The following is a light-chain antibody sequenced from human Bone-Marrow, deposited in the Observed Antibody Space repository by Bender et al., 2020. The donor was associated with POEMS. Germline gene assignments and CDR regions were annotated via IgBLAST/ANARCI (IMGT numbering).Light chain of an antibody. CDR2: INN. CDR1: SSNIGTNP. J-gene: IGLJ1*01. CDR3: SSYSASNTYV. V-gene: IGLV1-44*01. Sequence: QSVLTQPPSASGTPGQRVTISCSGSSSNIGTNPVNWYQQLPGTAPKLLIYINNQRPSGVPDRFSGSKSGTSASLAISGLQPEDEADYYCSSYSASNTYVFGTGTQVTVL.